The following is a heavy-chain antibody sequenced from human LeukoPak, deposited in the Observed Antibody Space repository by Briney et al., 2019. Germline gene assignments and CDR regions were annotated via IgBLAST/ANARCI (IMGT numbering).Heavy chain of an antibody. CDR1: GFTFSTYG. J-gene: IGHJ4*02. D-gene: IGHD2-15*01. Sequence: PGGSLRLSCAASGFTFSTYGMHWVRQAPGKGLEWVAVIWYDGNNKYYADSVKGRFTISRDNSKNTLYLQMNSLRAEDTAVYYCARGGWEYCSGGSCYYFDYWGQGTLVTVSS. CDR2: IWYDGNNK. CDR3: ARGGWEYCSGGSCYYFDY. V-gene: IGHV3-33*01.